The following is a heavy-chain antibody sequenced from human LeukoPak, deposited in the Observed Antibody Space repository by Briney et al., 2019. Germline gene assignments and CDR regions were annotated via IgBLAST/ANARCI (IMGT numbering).Heavy chain of an antibody. CDR2: INPNSGGT. Sequence: ASVKVSCMTSGYTFTGYYIHWVRQAPGQGLERMGWINPNSGGTNYAQNFQGTVTMTRDTSTSTAYMELSSLRSDDTAVYYCARRLGTGTTLGYWGQGTLVTVSS. V-gene: IGHV1-2*02. J-gene: IGHJ4*02. CDR1: GYTFTGYY. D-gene: IGHD1-1*01. CDR3: ARRLGTGTTLGY.